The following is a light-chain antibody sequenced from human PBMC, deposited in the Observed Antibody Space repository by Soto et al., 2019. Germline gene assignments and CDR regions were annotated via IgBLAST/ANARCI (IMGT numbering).Light chain of an antibody. CDR2: GAS. CDR3: QRYRDWPPWT. Sequence: EIVMTQSPATLSVSPGDRATLSCRASQSIRNNLAWYQQRPGQAPRLLIYGASTGATGIPARFRGSGSGTDFTLTISSLQSEDFAVYYCQRYRDWPPWTFGQGTKVDIK. J-gene: IGKJ1*01. CDR1: QSIRNN. V-gene: IGKV3-15*01.